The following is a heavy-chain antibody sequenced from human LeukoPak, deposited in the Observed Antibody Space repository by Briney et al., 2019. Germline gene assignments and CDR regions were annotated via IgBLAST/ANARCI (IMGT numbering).Heavy chain of an antibody. Sequence: GGSLRLSCAASGFTFSSYEMNWVRQAPGKGLEWVSYISSSGSTIYYADSVKGRFTISRDNAKNSLYLQMNSLRAEDTAVYYCAREGIEDFDTSGYDAFDIWGQGTMVTVSS. CDR1: GFTFSSYE. CDR2: ISSSGSTI. CDR3: AREGIEDFDTSGYDAFDI. D-gene: IGHD3-22*01. J-gene: IGHJ3*02. V-gene: IGHV3-48*03.